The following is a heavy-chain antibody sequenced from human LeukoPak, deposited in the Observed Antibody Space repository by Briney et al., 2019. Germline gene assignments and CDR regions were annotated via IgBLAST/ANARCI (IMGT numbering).Heavy chain of an antibody. Sequence: GGSLRLSCAASGFTFSSCAMHWVRQAPGKGLEWVAVISYDGSNKYYADSVKGRFTISRDNSKNTLYLQMNSLRAEDTAVYYCARARLEYYYGSGSPPDYWGQGTLVTVSS. D-gene: IGHD3-10*01. J-gene: IGHJ4*02. CDR3: ARARLEYYYGSGSPPDY. V-gene: IGHV3-30-3*01. CDR1: GFTFSSCA. CDR2: ISYDGSNK.